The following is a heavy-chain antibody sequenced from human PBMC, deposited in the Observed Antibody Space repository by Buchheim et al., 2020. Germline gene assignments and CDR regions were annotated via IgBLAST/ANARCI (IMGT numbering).Heavy chain of an antibody. CDR2: ISYDGSNK. CDR1: GFTFSSYG. V-gene: IGHV3-30*18. CDR3: AKDLSSVSYFRLYYYGMDV. J-gene: IGHJ6*02. Sequence: QVQLVESGGGVVQPGRSLRLSCAASGFTFSSYGMHWVRQAPGKGLEWVAVISYDGSNKYYADSVKGRFTISRDNSKNTLYLQMNSLRAEDTAVYYCAKDLSSVSYFRLYYYGMDVWGQGTT. D-gene: IGHD1-26*01.